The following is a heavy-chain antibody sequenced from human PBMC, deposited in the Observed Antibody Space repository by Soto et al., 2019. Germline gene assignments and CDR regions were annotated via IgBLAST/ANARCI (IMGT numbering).Heavy chain of an antibody. CDR2: INTGNGDT. Sequence: VQLVQSGAEVKKPGASVKVSCKPSGYTFTSYLIYWVRQAPGQRREWMGWINTGNGDTKYSQKFQGRVTITRDTPASTAYMELSSLTSEDTAVYYCASGNCGYICYHDYWGQGTLVTVSS. CDR1: GYTFTSYL. D-gene: IGHD5-12*01. CDR3: ASGNCGYICYHDY. V-gene: IGHV1-3*04. J-gene: IGHJ4*02.